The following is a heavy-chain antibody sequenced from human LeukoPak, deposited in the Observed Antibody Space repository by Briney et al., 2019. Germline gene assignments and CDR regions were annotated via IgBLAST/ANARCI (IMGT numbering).Heavy chain of an antibody. V-gene: IGHV3-15*01. J-gene: IGHJ3*02. CDR2: IKKKADGGTT. Sequence: PGGSLRLSCAPSRFTFSTYAMHWVRQAPGKGLEWVGRIKKKADGGTTDYPAPVKGRFTISRDDSKNTLFLQMNSLKTEDTAVYYCTTEGYTYGYNSIDIWGQGTMVTVSS. CDR3: TTEGYTYGYNSIDI. D-gene: IGHD5-18*01. CDR1: RFTFSTYA.